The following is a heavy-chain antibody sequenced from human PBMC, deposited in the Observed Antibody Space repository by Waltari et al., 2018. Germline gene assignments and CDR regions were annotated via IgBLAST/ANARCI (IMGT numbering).Heavy chain of an antibody. Sequence: QVQLVQSGAEVKKPGSSVKVSCKASGGTFSSYAISWVRQAPGQGLEWMGGIIPIFGTANYAQKFQGRVTITADESTSTAYMELSSLRSEDTAVYYCATARGSGSYIYYYYGMDVWGQGTTVTVSS. CDR3: ATARGSGSYIYYYYGMDV. J-gene: IGHJ6*02. CDR2: IIPIFGTA. CDR1: GGTFSSYA. V-gene: IGHV1-69*12. D-gene: IGHD1-26*01.